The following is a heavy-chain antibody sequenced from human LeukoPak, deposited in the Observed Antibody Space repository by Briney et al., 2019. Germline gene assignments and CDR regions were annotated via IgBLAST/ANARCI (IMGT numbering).Heavy chain of an antibody. Sequence: GGSLRLSCAAPGFTFSSYAMHWVRQAPGKGLEWVAVISYDGSNKYYADSVKGRFTISRDNSKNTLYLQMNSLRAEDTAVYYCAKDLLGDSSGYTWGQGTLVTVSS. V-gene: IGHV3-30-3*01. J-gene: IGHJ4*02. CDR3: AKDLLGDSSGYT. CDR2: ISYDGSNK. D-gene: IGHD3-22*01. CDR1: GFTFSSYA.